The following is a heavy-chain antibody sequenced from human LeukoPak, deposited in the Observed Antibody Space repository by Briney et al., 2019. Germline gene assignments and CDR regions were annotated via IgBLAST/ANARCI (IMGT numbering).Heavy chain of an antibody. D-gene: IGHD6-19*01. Sequence: SETLSLTCAVYGGSFSGYYWSWIRQPPGKGLEWIGEINHSGSTNYNPSLKSRVTISVGTSKNQFSLKLSSVTAADTAVYYCARGQRWLATRYYFDYWGQGTLVTVSS. CDR1: GGSFSGYY. J-gene: IGHJ4*02. CDR3: ARGQRWLATRYYFDY. CDR2: INHSGST. V-gene: IGHV4-34*01.